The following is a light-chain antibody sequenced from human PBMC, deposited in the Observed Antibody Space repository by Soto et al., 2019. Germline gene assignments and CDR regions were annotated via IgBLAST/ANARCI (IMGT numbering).Light chain of an antibody. Sequence: SYELTQPPSVSVAPGQTARITCGGNNIGSIAVHWYQQKPCQAPVLVVYDDSDRPSGIPERFSGSNSGNTATLTISRVEAGDEADYYCQVWDSGRDHVVFGGGTKLTVL. V-gene: IGLV3-21*02. CDR3: QVWDSGRDHVV. CDR1: NIGSIA. J-gene: IGLJ2*01. CDR2: DDS.